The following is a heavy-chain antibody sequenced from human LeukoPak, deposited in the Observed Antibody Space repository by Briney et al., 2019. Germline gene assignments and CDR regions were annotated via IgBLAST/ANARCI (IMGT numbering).Heavy chain of an antibody. V-gene: IGHV4-31*03. CDR3: ARRVVVVAATLIDP. CDR2: IYYSGST. Sequence: SETLSLTCTVSGGSISSGGYYWSWIRQHPGKGLEWIGYIYYSGSTYYNPSLKSRVTISVDMSKNQFSLKLSSVTAADTAVYYCARRVVVVAATLIDPWGQGTLVTVSS. J-gene: IGHJ5*02. CDR1: GGSISSGGYY. D-gene: IGHD2-15*01.